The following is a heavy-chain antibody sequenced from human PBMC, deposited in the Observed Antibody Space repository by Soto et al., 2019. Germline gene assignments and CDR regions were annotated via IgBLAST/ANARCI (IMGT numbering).Heavy chain of an antibody. J-gene: IGHJ6*02. V-gene: IGHV1-69*12. Sequence: QVQLVQSGAEVKKPGSSVKVSCKASGGTFSSYAISWVRQAPGQGLEWMGGIIPIFGTANYAQKFQGRVTIIADESTSPAYMELSSLRSEDTAVYYCSRPGGRGDYYYGMDVWGQGTTVTVSS. CDR2: IIPIFGTA. CDR3: SRPGGRGDYYYGMDV. D-gene: IGHD1-26*01. CDR1: GGTFSSYA.